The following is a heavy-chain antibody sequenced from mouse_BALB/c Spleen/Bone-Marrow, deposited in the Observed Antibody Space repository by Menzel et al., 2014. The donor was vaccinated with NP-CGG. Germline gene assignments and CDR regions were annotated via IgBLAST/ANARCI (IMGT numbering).Heavy chain of an antibody. J-gene: IGHJ2*01. CDR3: ARRTTTVVATDY. CDR2: INPSNGRT. CDR1: GYTFTSYW. D-gene: IGHD1-1*01. V-gene: IGHV1S81*02. Sequence: QVQLQQPGAELVKPGASVKLSCKASGYTFTSYWMHWVKQRPGQGLEWIGEINPSNGRTNYNEKFKSKATLTVDKSSSTAYMQLSSLTSEDSAVYYCARRTTTVVATDYWGQGTTLTGSS.